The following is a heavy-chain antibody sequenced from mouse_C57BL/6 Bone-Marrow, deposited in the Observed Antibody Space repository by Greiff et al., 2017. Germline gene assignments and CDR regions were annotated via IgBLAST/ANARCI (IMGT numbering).Heavy chain of an antibody. CDR2: IHPNSGST. V-gene: IGHV1-64*01. CDR3: SRYDYYGSSYYAMDY. Sequence: QVQLQQSGAELVKPGASVKLSCKASGYTFTSYWMHWVKQRPGQGLEWIGMIHPNSGSTNYNEKFKSKATLTVDKSSSTAYMQLSSLTSEDSAVYYCSRYDYYGSSYYAMDYWGQGTSVTVSS. J-gene: IGHJ4*01. D-gene: IGHD1-1*01. CDR1: GYTFTSYW.